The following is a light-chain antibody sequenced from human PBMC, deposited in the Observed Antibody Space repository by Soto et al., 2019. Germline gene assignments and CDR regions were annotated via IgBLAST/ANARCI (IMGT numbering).Light chain of an antibody. CDR2: DVS. J-gene: IGLJ2*01. CDR1: RSDVGGYNY. V-gene: IGLV2-11*01. CDR3: CSYGGGHTPLV. Sequence: QSALTQPRSVSGSPGQSVTISCTGSRSDVGGYNYVSWYQQHPGKAPKLMIYDVSKRPSGVPGRFSGSKSGNTASLTISGLQAEDEADYYCCSYGGGHTPLVFGGGTQLTVL.